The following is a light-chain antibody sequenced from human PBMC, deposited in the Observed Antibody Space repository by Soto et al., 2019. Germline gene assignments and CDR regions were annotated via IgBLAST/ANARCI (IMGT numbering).Light chain of an antibody. CDR3: QSYDNTLGVV. V-gene: IGLV1-40*01. CDR1: SSNIGAGYD. J-gene: IGLJ2*01. Sequence: QSVLTQPPSVSGAPGQRVTISCTGGSSNIGAGYDVHWYQQLPGRAPKLLISGNTNRPSGVPDRFSGSKSGTSASVVITGLQADDEADYFCQSYDNTLGVVFGGGTKVTVL. CDR2: GNT.